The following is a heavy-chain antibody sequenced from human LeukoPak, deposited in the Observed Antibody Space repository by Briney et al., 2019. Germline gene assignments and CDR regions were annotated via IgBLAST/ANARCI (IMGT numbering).Heavy chain of an antibody. D-gene: IGHD1-1*01. CDR3: ARGNWNDIGALDT. J-gene: IGHJ3*02. Sequence: SETLSLTCTVSGGSITSSSYYWGWIRQPPGKGLEWIGNIYYSGSTHYNPSLKSRVTISVDTSKNQFSLKLISVTAADTAVYYCARGNWNDIGALDTWGQGTMVTVSS. V-gene: IGHV4-39*07. CDR1: GGSITSSSYY. CDR2: IYYSGST.